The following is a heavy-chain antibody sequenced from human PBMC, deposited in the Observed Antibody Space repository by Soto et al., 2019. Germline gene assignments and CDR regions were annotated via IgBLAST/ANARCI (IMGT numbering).Heavy chain of an antibody. J-gene: IGHJ4*02. CDR1: GFTFSSYA. V-gene: IGHV3-30-3*01. Sequence: GGSLRLPCAASGFTFSSYAMHWVRQAPGKGLEWVAVIPYDGSNKYYADSVKGRFTISRDNSKNTLYLQMNSLRAEDTAVYYCARVGQADSYGYKYDFDYWGQGTLVTVSS. CDR2: IPYDGSNK. D-gene: IGHD5-18*01. CDR3: ARVGQADSYGYKYDFDY.